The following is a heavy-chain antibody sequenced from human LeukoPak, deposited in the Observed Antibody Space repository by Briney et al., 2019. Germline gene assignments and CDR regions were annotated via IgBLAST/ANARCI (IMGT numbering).Heavy chain of an antibody. CDR2: INPNSGGT. D-gene: IGHD6-6*01. J-gene: IGHJ4*02. Sequence: ASVKVSCKASGYTFTGHYMHWVRQAPGQGLEWMGWINPNSGGTNYAQKFRGRVTMTRDTSISTAYMELGSLGSDDTAVYYCARDQSTSFSSSYHFDYWGQGTLVTVSS. V-gene: IGHV1-2*02. CDR3: ARDQSTSFSSSYHFDY. CDR1: GYTFTGHY.